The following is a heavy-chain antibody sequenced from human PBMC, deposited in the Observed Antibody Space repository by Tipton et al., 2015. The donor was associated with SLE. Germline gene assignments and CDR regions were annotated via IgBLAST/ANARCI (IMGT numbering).Heavy chain of an antibody. CDR3: ARERGDGYNYDAFDI. J-gene: IGHJ3*02. CDR2: IYTSGST. V-gene: IGHV4-4*08. CDR1: DGSISSYY. Sequence: TLSLTCTVSDGSISSYYWSWIRQPPGKGLEWIGYIYTSGSTNYNPSLKSRVTISEDTSKNQFSLKLTSVTAADTAVYYCARERGDGYNYDAFDIWGQGTMVTVSS. D-gene: IGHD5-24*01.